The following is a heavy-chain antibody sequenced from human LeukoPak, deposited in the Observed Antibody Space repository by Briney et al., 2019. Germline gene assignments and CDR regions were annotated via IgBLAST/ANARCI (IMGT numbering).Heavy chain of an antibody. V-gene: IGHV3-53*01. CDR1: GFTVSSNY. Sequence: GGSLRLSCAASGFTVSSNYMSWVRQAPGKGLEWVSVIYSGGSTYYADSVKGRFTISRDNSKNTLYLQMNSLRAEDTAVYYCAREENYYDSSGHYKYWGQGTLVTVSS. J-gene: IGHJ4*02. CDR3: AREENYYDSSGHYKY. D-gene: IGHD3-22*01. CDR2: IYSGGST.